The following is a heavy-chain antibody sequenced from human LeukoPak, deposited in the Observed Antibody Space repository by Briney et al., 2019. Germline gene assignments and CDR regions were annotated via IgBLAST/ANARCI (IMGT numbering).Heavy chain of an antibody. CDR1: GGSISSSNW. CDR2: IYHSGST. V-gene: IGHV4-4*02. Sequence: TSETLSLTCAVSGGSISSSNWWSWVRQPPGKGLEWIGEIYHSGSTNYSPSLKSRVTISIDTSKNQFSLKLTSVTAADTAVYYCARHFYYGSGSYNLALMDVWGKGTTVTVSS. CDR3: ARHFYYGSGSYNLALMDV. J-gene: IGHJ6*03. D-gene: IGHD3-10*01.